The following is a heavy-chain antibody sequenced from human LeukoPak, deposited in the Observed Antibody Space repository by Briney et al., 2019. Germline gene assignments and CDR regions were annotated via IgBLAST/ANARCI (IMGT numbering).Heavy chain of an antibody. Sequence: ASVKVSCKASGGTLSSYAITWVRQAPGQGLEWMGWISGYNGDRNYAQKFQGRLTIITDTSTTTAYMELRSLRSDDTAVYYCVRDPSNSSGRYAYFDYWGQGALVTVSS. CDR1: GGTLSSYA. CDR3: VRDPSNSSGRYAYFDY. CDR2: ISGYNGDR. J-gene: IGHJ4*02. V-gene: IGHV1-18*01. D-gene: IGHD3-22*01.